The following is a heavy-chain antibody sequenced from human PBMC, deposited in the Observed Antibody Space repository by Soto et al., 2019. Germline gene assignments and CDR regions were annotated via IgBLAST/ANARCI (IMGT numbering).Heavy chain of an antibody. V-gene: IGHV3-30*04. Sequence: GGSLRLSCAASGFTFSGFAMHWVRQAPGKGLEWVAVISTNGARQHYADSVKGRFTISRDNYRNTVSLQMDSLRGDDMAVYYCAREGFGDAWSSLDHWGQGTLVTVSS. CDR3: AREGFGDAWSSLDH. CDR1: GFTFSGFA. J-gene: IGHJ5*02. CDR2: ISTNGARQ. D-gene: IGHD3-3*01.